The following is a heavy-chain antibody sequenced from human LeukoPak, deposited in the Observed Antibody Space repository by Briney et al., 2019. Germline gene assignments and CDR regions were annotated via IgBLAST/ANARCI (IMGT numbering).Heavy chain of an antibody. D-gene: IGHD2/OR15-2a*01. CDR1: GVSVSTSH. J-gene: IGHJ4*02. Sequence: SETLSLTCNVSGVSVSTSHWNWVRQRPGKGLEWIGCLSYTGKTDYYPALTSRVSIALGSFNNHFSLKLTSVTAADPAVYYCTEGYFEPFDHWGQGILVTVSS. CDR2: LSYTGKT. V-gene: IGHV4-59*02. CDR3: TEGYFEPFDH.